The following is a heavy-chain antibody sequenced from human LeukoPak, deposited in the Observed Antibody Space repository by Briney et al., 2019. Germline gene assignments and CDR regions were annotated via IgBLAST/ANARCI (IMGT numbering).Heavy chain of an antibody. D-gene: IGHD6-13*01. Sequence: SVKVSCKASRGTFSSYAISWVRQAPGQGLEWMGGIIPIFGTANYAQKFQGRVTITADESTSTAYMELSSLRSEDTAVYYCARAPKPPGIAAAGTFYYYYMDVWGKGTTVTISS. CDR2: IIPIFGTA. J-gene: IGHJ6*03. V-gene: IGHV1-69*13. CDR1: RGTFSSYA. CDR3: ARAPKPPGIAAAGTFYYYYMDV.